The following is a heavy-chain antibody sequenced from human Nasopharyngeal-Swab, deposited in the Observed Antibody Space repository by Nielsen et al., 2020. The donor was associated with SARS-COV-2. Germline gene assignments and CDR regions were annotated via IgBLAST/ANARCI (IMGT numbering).Heavy chain of an antibody. CDR3: ARDSGTRQYYDFWSGYDAYAFDI. CDR2: IYYSGST. CDR1: GGSISSGDYY. D-gene: IGHD3-3*01. J-gene: IGHJ3*02. V-gene: IGHV4-30-4*01. Sequence: SETLSLTCTVSGGSISSGDYYWSWIRQPPGKGLEWIGYIYYSGSTYYNPSLKSRVTISVDTSKNQFSLKLSSVTAADTAVYYCARDSGTRQYYDFWSGYDAYAFDIWGQGTMVTVSS.